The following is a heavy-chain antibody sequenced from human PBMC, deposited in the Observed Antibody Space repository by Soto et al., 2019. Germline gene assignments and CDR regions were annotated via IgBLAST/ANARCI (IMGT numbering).Heavy chain of an antibody. CDR3: AEDLILGGSYRDDY. V-gene: IGHV3-30*18. Sequence: QVQLVESGGGVVQPGRSLRLSCAASGFTFSSYGMHWVRQAPGKGLEWVAVISYDGSNKYYADSVKGRFTISRDNSKNPLYLQMNSLRAEDTAVYYCAEDLILGGSYRDDYGGQGTLVTVSS. CDR2: ISYDGSNK. J-gene: IGHJ4*02. CDR1: GFTFSSYG. D-gene: IGHD1-26*01.